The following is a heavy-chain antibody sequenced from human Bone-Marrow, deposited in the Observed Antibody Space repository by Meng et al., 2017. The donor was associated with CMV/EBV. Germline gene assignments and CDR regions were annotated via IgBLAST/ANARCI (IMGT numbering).Heavy chain of an antibody. CDR1: GFTFSSYA. Sequence: SCAASGFTFSSYAMSWVRQAPGKGLEWVSAISGSGGSTYYADSVKGRFTISRDNSKNTLYLQMNSLRAEDTAVYYCAKTGDPMRYCSSTSCYGYWYFDLWGRGTLVTVSS. CDR3: AKTGDPMRYCSSTSCYGYWYFDL. D-gene: IGHD2-2*01. CDR2: ISGSGGST. J-gene: IGHJ2*01. V-gene: IGHV3-23*01.